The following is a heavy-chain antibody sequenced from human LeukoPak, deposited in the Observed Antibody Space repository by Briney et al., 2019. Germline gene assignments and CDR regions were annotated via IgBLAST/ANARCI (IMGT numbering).Heavy chain of an antibody. V-gene: IGHV4-39*07. CDR1: VDSITSSETY. J-gene: IGHJ4*02. CDR2: IRYVGGP. D-gene: IGHD2-2*02. CDR3: AGLSQCTRASCFTSYIDS. Sequence: SETLSLTCTVSVDSITSSETYWGWIRQPPGKGLEWIGRIRYVGGPYDNPSLTSRVSMSADTTKTQFSLNVTSVTAADTALYYCAGLSQCTRASCFTSYIDSCSQATPATVSS.